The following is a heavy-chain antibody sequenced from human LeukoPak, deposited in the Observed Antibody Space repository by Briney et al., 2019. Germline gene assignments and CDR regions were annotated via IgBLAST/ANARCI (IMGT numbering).Heavy chain of an antibody. V-gene: IGHV5-51*01. CDR1: GYSFTSYW. J-gene: IGHJ4*02. D-gene: IGHD3-22*01. Sequence: PGESLKISCRGSGYSFTSYWIGWVRQMPGKGLEWMGSIYSGESDPRYSTSFQSQVTISAAKSISTAYLQWSSLKASDTAMYYCARQEDYYDSSGYSRFVTDYWGQGTLVTVSS. CDR2: IYSGESDP. CDR3: ARQEDYYDSSGYSRFVTDY.